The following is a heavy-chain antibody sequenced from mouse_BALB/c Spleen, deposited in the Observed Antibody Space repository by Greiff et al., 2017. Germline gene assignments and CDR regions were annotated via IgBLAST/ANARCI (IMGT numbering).Heavy chain of an antibody. CDR2: ISNGGGST. V-gene: IGHV5-12-2*01. CDR3: ASPYCGSSYGYFDV. D-gene: IGHD1-1*01. CDR1: GFTFSSYT. J-gene: IGHJ1*01. Sequence: EVKLVESGGGLVQPGGSLKLSCAASGFTFSSYTMSWVRQTPEKRLEWVAYISNGGGSTYYPDTVKGRFTISRDNAKNTLYLQMSSLKSEDTAMYYCASPYCGSSYGYFDVWGAGTTVTVSS.